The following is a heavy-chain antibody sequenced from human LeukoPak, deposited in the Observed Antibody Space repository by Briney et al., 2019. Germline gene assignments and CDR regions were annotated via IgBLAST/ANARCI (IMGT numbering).Heavy chain of an antibody. V-gene: IGHV1-46*01. CDR3: ARGRGYQLLGGTFDY. CDR1: GYTFTSYY. D-gene: IGHD2-2*01. Sequence: ASVKVSRKASGYTFTSYYMHWVRQAPGQGLEWMGIINPSGGSTSYAQKFQGRVTMTRDTSTSTVYMELSSLRSEDTAVYYCARGRGYQLLGGTFDYWGQGTLVTVSS. CDR2: INPSGGST. J-gene: IGHJ4*02.